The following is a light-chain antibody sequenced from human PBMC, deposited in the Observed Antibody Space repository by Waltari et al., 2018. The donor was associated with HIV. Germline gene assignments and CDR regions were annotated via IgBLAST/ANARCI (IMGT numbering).Light chain of an antibody. CDR2: EVS. V-gene: IGLV2-23*02. J-gene: IGLJ2*01. CDR1: SSDVGSYNL. Sequence: QSALTQPASVSGSPGQSITISCTGTSSDVGSYNLVSWYQQNPDKAPKLMIYEVSKRPSVVSKRFSGSKSGNTASLTISGLQAEDEAAYYCCSYAGSSTLIFGGGTKLTVL. CDR3: CSYAGSSTLI.